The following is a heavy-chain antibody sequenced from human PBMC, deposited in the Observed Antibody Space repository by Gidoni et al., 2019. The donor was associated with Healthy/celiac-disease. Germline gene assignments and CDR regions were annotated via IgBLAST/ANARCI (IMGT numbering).Heavy chain of an antibody. Sequence: QVQLVESGGGVVQPGRSLRLSCAASGLTFSSYGMHWVRQAPGKGLEWVAVIWYDGSNKYYADSVKGRFTISRDNSKNTLYLQMNSLRAEDTAVYYCAREHSSSCFDYWGQGTLVTVSS. D-gene: IGHD6-6*01. V-gene: IGHV3-33*01. CDR3: AREHSSSCFDY. J-gene: IGHJ4*02. CDR1: GLTFSSYG. CDR2: IWYDGSNK.